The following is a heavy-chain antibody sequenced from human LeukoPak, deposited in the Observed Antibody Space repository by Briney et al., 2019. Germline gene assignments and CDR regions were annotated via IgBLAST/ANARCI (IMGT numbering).Heavy chain of an antibody. CDR1: GFTFSSYS. CDR3: VRAMTTVTTYYY. CDR2: ISSSSSYT. D-gene: IGHD4-17*01. Sequence: PGGSLRLSCAASGFTFSSYSMNWVRHAPGKGLEWVSSISSSSSYTYYGDSVKGRFTISRDSAKNSLYLQMNSLRAEDTAVYYCVRAMTTVTTYYYWGQGTLVTVSS. J-gene: IGHJ4*02. V-gene: IGHV3-21*01.